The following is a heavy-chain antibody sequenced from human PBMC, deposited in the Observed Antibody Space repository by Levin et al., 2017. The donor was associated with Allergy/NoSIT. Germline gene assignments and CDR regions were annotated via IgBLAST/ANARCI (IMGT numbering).Heavy chain of an antibody. CDR3: ASLSSARTSGYYWDY. V-gene: IGHV1-2*02. J-gene: IGHJ4*02. CDR1: GYTFTGYY. CDR2: INPYSGDT. Sequence: GESLKISCKASGYTFTGYYVHWVRQAPGQGLEWMGRINPYSGDTYYSQKFHGKVTMTRDTSITTAYMELSRLTSDDTAVYYCASLSSARTSGYYWDYWGQGTLVTVSS. D-gene: IGHD3-3*01.